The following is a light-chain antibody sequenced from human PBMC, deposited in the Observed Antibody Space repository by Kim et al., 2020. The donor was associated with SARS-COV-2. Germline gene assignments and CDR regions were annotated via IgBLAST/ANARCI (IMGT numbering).Light chain of an antibody. CDR2: YDS. V-gene: IGLV3-21*04. Sequence: APGTTARITCGGNNIGSKSVHWYQQRPGQAPVLVIYYDSDQPSGIPERFSGSNSGNTATLTISRLEAGDEADYYCQVWDSSSDHVVFGGGTKLTVL. CDR1: NIGSKS. J-gene: IGLJ2*01. CDR3: QVWDSSSDHVV.